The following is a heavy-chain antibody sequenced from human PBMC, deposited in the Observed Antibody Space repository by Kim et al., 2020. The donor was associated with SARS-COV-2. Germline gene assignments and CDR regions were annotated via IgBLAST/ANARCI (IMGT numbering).Heavy chain of an antibody. CDR2: IYYSGST. CDR1: SGSISSSGYY. J-gene: IGHJ4*02. Sequence: SETLSLTCTVSSGSISSSGYYWGWIRQPPGKGLEWIGTIYYSGSTYYNPSLNSRVTISVDTSKDQFSLKLSSVTAADTAVYYCARLPKTGKFDYWGQGTPVTVSS. D-gene: IGHD1-1*01. V-gene: IGHV4-39*01. CDR3: ARLPKTGKFDY.